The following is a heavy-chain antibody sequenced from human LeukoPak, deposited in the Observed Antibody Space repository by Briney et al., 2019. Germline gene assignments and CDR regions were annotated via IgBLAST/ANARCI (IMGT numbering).Heavy chain of an antibody. D-gene: IGHD5-12*01. CDR1: GYTFTSYD. J-gene: IGHJ3*02. CDR2: IIPIFGTA. CDR3: ARGGFRAFDI. V-gene: IGHV1-69*13. Sequence: SVKVSCKASGYTFTSYDISWVRQAPGQGLEWMGGIIPIFGTANYAQKFQGRVTITADESTSTAYMELSSLRSEDTAVYYCARGGFRAFDIWGQGTMVTVSS.